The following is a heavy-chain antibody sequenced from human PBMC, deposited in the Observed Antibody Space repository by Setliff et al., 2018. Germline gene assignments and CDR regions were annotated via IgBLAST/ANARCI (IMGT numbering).Heavy chain of an antibody. V-gene: IGHV3-74*01. D-gene: IGHD3-22*01. CDR3: AKDTHYYASSGYYCFDY. CDR2: IDSDSRSI. Sequence: GGSLRLSCEASGFIFSNYWMHWVRQVPGEGPVWVSRIDSDSRSISYADSVKGRFSISRDNSKNTLYLQMNSLRAVDTAMYYCAKDTHYYASSGYYCFDYWGQGTLVTVSS. J-gene: IGHJ4*02. CDR1: GFIFSNYW.